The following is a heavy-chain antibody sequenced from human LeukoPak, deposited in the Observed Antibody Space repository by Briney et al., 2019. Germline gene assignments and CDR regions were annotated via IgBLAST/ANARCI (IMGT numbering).Heavy chain of an antibody. D-gene: IGHD2-15*01. CDR1: GGSISSYY. J-gene: IGHJ4*02. Sequence: SETLSLTCTVSGGSISSYYWSWIRQPPGKGLEWIGYIYYSGSTNCNPSLKSRVTISVDTSKNQFSLKLSSVTAADTAVYYCVREILYCSGGSCYRGPFDNWGQGTLVTVSA. V-gene: IGHV4-59*01. CDR3: VREILYCSGGSCYRGPFDN. CDR2: IYYSGST.